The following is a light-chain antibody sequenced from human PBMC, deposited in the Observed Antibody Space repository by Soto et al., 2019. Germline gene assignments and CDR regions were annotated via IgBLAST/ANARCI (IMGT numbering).Light chain of an antibody. Sequence: EIGMTQSPATMSVSPGERATLSGRASQSVSSNLAWYQQKPGQAPRLLIYGASTRATGIPARFSGSGSGTEFTLTISSLQSEDFAVYYCQQYNNWPPWTFGQATKVDIK. J-gene: IGKJ1*01. CDR3: QQYNNWPPWT. CDR1: QSVSSN. V-gene: IGKV3-15*01. CDR2: GAS.